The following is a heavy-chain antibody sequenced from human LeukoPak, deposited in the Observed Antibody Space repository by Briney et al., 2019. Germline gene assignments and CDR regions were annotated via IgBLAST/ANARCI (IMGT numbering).Heavy chain of an antibody. D-gene: IGHD6-13*01. Sequence: ASVKVSCKASGYTFTSYDINWVRQATGQGLEWMGWMNPNSGNTGYAQKFQGRVTMTRNTSISTAYMELSSLRSEDTAVYYCAREGSSSWSPYYYYYYMDVWGKGTTVTVSS. CDR3: AREGSSSWSPYYYYYYMDV. V-gene: IGHV1-8*01. J-gene: IGHJ6*03. CDR1: GYTFTSYD. CDR2: MNPNSGNT.